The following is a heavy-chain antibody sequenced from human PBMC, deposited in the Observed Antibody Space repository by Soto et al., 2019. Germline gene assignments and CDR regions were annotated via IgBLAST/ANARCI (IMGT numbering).Heavy chain of an antibody. D-gene: IGHD6-19*01. CDR1: GESFSGYY. Sequence: SETLSLTCAVYGESFSGYYWSWIRQPPGKGLEWIGEINHSGSTNYNPSLKSRVTISVDTSKNQFSLKLSSVTAADTAVYYCARFSSGWYPFDYWGQGTLVTVSS. J-gene: IGHJ4*02. V-gene: IGHV4-34*01. CDR3: ARFSSGWYPFDY. CDR2: INHSGST.